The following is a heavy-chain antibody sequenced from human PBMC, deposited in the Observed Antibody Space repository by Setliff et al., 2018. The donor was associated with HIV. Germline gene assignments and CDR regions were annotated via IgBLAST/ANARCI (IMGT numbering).Heavy chain of an antibody. CDR1: GGSISSHY. D-gene: IGHD5-12*01. CDR3: ARYRDGYNQWGYYYYYKDV. Sequence: PSETLSLTCTVSGGSISSHYWTWTRQPPGKGLEWIGYISYSGSTKYDPSFKSRVTMSVATSKNQFSVKLRSVTAADTAVYYCARYRDGYNQWGYYYYYKDVWGKGTTVTVSS. CDR2: ISYSGST. V-gene: IGHV4-59*11. J-gene: IGHJ6*03.